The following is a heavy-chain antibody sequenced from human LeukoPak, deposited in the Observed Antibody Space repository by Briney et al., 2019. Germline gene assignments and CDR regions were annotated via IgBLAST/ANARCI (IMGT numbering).Heavy chain of an antibody. Sequence: SETLSLTCTVSGGSISSYYWSWIRQPPGKGLEWIGYIYYSGSTNYNPSLKSRVTISVDTSKNQFTLKLSAVTAADTAVNYCARDSGPAGYSSSYWGQGTLVTVSS. J-gene: IGHJ4*02. CDR3: ARDSGPAGYSSSY. CDR1: GGSISSYY. CDR2: IYYSGST. D-gene: IGHD6-13*01. V-gene: IGHV4-59*01.